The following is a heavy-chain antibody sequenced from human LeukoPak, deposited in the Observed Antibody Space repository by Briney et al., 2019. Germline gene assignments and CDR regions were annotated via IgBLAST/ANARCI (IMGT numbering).Heavy chain of an antibody. CDR3: ARGIAAAGTWGYNWFDP. CDR1: GYTFTSYD. V-gene: IGHV1-8*01. CDR2: MNPNSGST. Sequence: ASVKVSCKASGYTFTSYDINWVRQATGQGLEWMGWMNPNSGSTGYAQKFQGRVTMTRNTSISTAYMELSSLRSEDTAVYYCARGIAAAGTWGYNWFDPWGQGTLVTVSS. J-gene: IGHJ5*02. D-gene: IGHD6-13*01.